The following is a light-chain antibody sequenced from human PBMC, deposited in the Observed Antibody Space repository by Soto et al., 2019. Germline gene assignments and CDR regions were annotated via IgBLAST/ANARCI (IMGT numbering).Light chain of an antibody. V-gene: IGLV2-14*03. CDR2: DVS. Sequence: QSALTQPASVSGSPGQSITIYCTGTSSDVGHYNYVSWYQQHPGKAPKLMIYDVSQRPSGVSDRFSGSKSGNTASLTISGLQAEDEADYYCAAWDDSLNGLDVFGTGTKLTVL. CDR1: SSDVGHYNY. CDR3: AAWDDSLNGLDV. J-gene: IGLJ1*01.